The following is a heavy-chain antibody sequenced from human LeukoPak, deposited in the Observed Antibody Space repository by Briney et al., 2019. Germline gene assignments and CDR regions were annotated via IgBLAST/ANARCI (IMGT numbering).Heavy chain of an antibody. CDR2: ISGSGGST. V-gene: IGHV3-23*01. D-gene: IGHD3-10*01. J-gene: IGHJ6*04. CDR1: GFTFSSYG. CDR3: AKAPYGSGSYYNVFGLMDV. Sequence: PGGSLRLSCAASGFTFSSYGMSWVRQAPGKGLEWVSAISGSGGSTYYADSVKGRFTISRDNSKNTLYLQMNSLRAEDTAVYYCAKAPYGSGSYYNVFGLMDVWGKGTTVTISS.